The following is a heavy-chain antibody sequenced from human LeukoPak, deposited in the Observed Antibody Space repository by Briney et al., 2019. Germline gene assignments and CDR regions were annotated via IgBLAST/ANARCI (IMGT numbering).Heavy chain of an antibody. J-gene: IGHJ6*02. CDR1: GFTFSESW. CDR3: ATYINWVAGDV. D-gene: IGHD1-1*01. V-gene: IGHV3-7*01. CDR2: INHEGGGI. Sequence: GGSLRLSCAASGFTFSESWMTWVRQVPGQGLEWVAHINHEGGGIQYVDSVKGRFTISRDNAKGSVYLQMSSLRAEDTAIYHCATYINWVAGDVWGQGATVIVSS.